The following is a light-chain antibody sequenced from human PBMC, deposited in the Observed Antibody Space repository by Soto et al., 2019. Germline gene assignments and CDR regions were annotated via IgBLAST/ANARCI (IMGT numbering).Light chain of an antibody. CDR2: GAS. J-gene: IGKJ1*01. CDR3: QQYGTSPRWT. V-gene: IGKV3-20*01. CDR1: QSVSNNY. Sequence: EILLAQSPGTLSRSVGEKVTLSCRAIQSVSNNYLAWYQQKPGQAPRLLIYGASNRATGIPDRFSGSGSGTDFTLTISRLDPADFAVYYCQQYGTSPRWTFGQGTKVDIK.